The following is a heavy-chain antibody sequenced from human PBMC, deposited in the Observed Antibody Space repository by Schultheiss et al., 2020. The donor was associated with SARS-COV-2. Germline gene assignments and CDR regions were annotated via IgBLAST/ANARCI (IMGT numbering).Heavy chain of an antibody. J-gene: IGHJ4*02. CDR1: GGSISSYY. V-gene: IGHV4-4*07. Sequence: SETLSLTCTVSGGSISSYYWSWIRQPAGKGLEWIGRIYTSGSTYYNPSLKSRVTISVDTSKNQFSLKLSSVTAADTAVYYCARVPPSSGYLDYWGQGTLVTVSS. CDR2: IYTSGST. D-gene: IGHD3-22*01. CDR3: ARVPPSSGYLDY.